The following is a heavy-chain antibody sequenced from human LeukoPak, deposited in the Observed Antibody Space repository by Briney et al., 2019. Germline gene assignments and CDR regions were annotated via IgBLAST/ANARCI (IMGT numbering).Heavy chain of an antibody. Sequence: SETLSLTCTVSGGSISSYYWSWIRQPPGKGLEWIGYIYYSGSTNYNPSLKSRVTISVDTSKNQFSLKLSSVTAADMAVYYCARRSGSGWYIYWGQGTLVTVSS. V-gene: IGHV4-59*08. CDR1: GGSISSYY. CDR2: IYYSGST. D-gene: IGHD6-19*01. CDR3: ARRSGSGWYIY. J-gene: IGHJ4*02.